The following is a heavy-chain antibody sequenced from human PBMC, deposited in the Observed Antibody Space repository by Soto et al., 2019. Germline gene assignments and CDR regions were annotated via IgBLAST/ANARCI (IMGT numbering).Heavy chain of an antibody. CDR3: ARDSSPGSIVVVPAATFDY. V-gene: IGHV1-18*01. CDR1: GYTFTSYG. Sequence: ASVKVSCKASGYTFTSYGISWVRQAPGQGLERMGWISAYNGNTNYAQKLQGRVTMTTDTSTSTAYMELRSLRSDDTAVYYCARDSSPGSIVVVPAATFDYWGQGTLVTVSS. CDR2: ISAYNGNT. D-gene: IGHD2-2*01. J-gene: IGHJ4*02.